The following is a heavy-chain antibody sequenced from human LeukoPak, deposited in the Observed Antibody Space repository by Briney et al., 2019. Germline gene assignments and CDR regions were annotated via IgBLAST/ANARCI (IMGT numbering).Heavy chain of an antibody. CDR2: FDPEDGET. J-gene: IGHJ6*02. CDR3: ATAEVRGVTIISRGDYYGMDV. V-gene: IGHV1-24*01. Sequence: ASVKVSCTVSGYTLTELSMHWVRQAPGKGLEGMGGFDPEDGETIYARKFQGRVTMTEDTSTDTAYMELSSLRSEDTAVYYCATAEVRGVTIISRGDYYGMDVWGQGTTVTVSS. CDR1: GYTLTELS. D-gene: IGHD3-10*01.